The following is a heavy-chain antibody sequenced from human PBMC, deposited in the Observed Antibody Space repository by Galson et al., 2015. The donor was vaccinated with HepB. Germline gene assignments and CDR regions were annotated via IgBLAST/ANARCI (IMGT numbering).Heavy chain of an antibody. D-gene: IGHD3-22*01. CDR1: GFTFSSRW. CDR2: INLDGSEK. J-gene: IGHJ4*02. V-gene: IGHV3-7*03. Sequence: SLRLSCAASGFTFSSRWMSWVRQAPAKGLEWVATINLDGSEKYYVDSVKGRFTVSRDNAKNSLYLQLDSLRAEDTAMYSCAAYDHRLSVYWGQGTLVTVSS. CDR3: AAYDHRLSVY.